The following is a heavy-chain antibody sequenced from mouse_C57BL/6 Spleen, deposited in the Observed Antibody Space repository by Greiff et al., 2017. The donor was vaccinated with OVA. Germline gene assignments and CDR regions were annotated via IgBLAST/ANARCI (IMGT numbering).Heavy chain of an antibody. CDR1: GFTFSSYG. Sequence: DVQLVESGGDLVKPGGSLKLSCAASGFTFSSYGMSWVRQTPDKRLEWVATISSGGSYTYYPDSVKGRFTISRDNAKNTLYLQMSSLKSEDTAMYYCARHDGYDDAMDYWGQGTSVTVSS. J-gene: IGHJ4*01. CDR2: ISSGGSYT. CDR3: ARHDGYDDAMDY. D-gene: IGHD2-2*01. V-gene: IGHV5-6*01.